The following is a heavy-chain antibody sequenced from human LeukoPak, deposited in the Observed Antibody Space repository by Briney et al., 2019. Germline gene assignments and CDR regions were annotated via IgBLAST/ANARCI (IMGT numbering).Heavy chain of an antibody. CDR3: AGRKSYYYDSSGYFEEYFQH. CDR1: GFTFSSYW. CDR2: IKQVGSEK. Sequence: PGGSLRLSCAASGFTFSSYWMSWVRQAPGKGLEWVANIKQVGSEKYYVDSVKGRFTISRDNAKNSLYLQMNSLRAEDTAVYYCAGRKSYYYDSSGYFEEYFQHWGQGTLVTASS. V-gene: IGHV3-7*01. J-gene: IGHJ1*01. D-gene: IGHD3-22*01.